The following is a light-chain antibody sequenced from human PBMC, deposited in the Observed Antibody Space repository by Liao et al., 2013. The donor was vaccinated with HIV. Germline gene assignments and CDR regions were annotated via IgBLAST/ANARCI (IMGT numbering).Light chain of an antibody. CDR3: QAGDSGTSYV. J-gene: IGLJ1*01. CDR1: YIGSKS. V-gene: IGLV3-21*01. CDR2: HNT. Sequence: SYVLTQPPSVSVAPGKTAKITCGGNYIGSKSVHWYQQKPGQAPVVVIDHNTDRPSGIPERISGSNSGNTASLTISGTQAMDEADYYCQAGDSGTSYVFGTGTKVTVL.